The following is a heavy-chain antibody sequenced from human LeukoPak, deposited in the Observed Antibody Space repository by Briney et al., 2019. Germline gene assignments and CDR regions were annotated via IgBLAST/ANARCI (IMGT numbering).Heavy chain of an antibody. J-gene: IGHJ6*03. CDR1: GGSFSGYY. Sequence: SETLSLTCAVYGGSFSGYYWSWIRQPPGKGLEWIGEINHSGSTNYNPSLKSRVTISVDTSKNQFSLKLSSVTAADTAVYYCARRGITMVRGVISQYYYYYYMDVWGKGTTVTISS. CDR2: INHSGST. CDR3: ARRGITMVRGVISQYYYYYYMDV. D-gene: IGHD3-10*01. V-gene: IGHV4-34*01.